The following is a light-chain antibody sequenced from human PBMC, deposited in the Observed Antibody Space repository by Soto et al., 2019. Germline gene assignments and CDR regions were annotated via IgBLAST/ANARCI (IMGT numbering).Light chain of an antibody. CDR1: QSVGNM. CDR2: DIS. J-gene: IGKJ5*01. Sequence: EIVVTQAPATLSVSPGERATLSCRASQSVGNMVAWYQHKPGQTPRLIIYDISTRAAGVPDRFSGSGYGTDFTLTISSLQSEDFAVYYCQQSNIWRSITVGQGTRLEIK. V-gene: IGKV3-15*01. CDR3: QQSNIWRSIT.